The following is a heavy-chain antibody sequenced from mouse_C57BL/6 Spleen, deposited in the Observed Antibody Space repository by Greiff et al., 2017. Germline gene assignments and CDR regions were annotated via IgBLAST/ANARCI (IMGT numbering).Heavy chain of an antibody. D-gene: IGHD1-1*01. Sequence: QVQLQQSGPELVKPGASVKISCKASGYAFSSSWMNWVKQRPGKGLEWIGRIYPGDGDTNYNGKFKGKATLTVDKSSSTAYMQLSRLTSEDSAVYFCARSVLLQYWYFDVWGTGTTVTVSS. V-gene: IGHV1-82*01. CDR2: IYPGDGDT. CDR3: ARSVLLQYWYFDV. J-gene: IGHJ1*03. CDR1: GYAFSSSW.